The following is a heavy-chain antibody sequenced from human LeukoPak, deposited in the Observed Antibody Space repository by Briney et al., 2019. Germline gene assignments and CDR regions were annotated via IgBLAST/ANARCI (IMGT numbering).Heavy chain of an antibody. J-gene: IGHJ5*02. Sequence: ASVKVSCKASGYTFTSYGISWVRQAPGQGLEWMGWISAYNGNTNYAQKLQGRVTMTTDTSTSTAYMELRSLRSDDTAVYYCARGPDRRITIFGVVIYNWFDPWGQGTLVTVSS. CDR3: ARGPDRRITIFGVVIYNWFDP. D-gene: IGHD3-3*01. CDR2: ISAYNGNT. V-gene: IGHV1-18*01. CDR1: GYTFTSYG.